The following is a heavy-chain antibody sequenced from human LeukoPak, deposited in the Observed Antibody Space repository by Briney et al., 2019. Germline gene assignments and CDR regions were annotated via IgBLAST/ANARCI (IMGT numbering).Heavy chain of an antibody. D-gene: IGHD5-12*01. CDR2: IWYDGSNK. CDR1: GFTFSSYG. Sequence: PGGSLRLSCAASGFTFSSYGMHWVRQAPGKGLEWVAVIWYDGSNKYYADSVKGRFTISRDNAKNSLYLQMNSLRAEDTAMYYCARAHSGYDLVWFDPWGQGTLVTVSS. CDR3: ARAHSGYDLVWFDP. V-gene: IGHV3-33*03. J-gene: IGHJ5*02.